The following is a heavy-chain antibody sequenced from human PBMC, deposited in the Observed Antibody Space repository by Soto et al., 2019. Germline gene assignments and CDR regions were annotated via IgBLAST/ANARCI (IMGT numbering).Heavy chain of an antibody. CDR1: GGSISSGGYY. CDR3: AGGYCSGSSIHECFAL. CDR2: IYYSGST. D-gene: IGHD6-19*01. J-gene: IGHJ1*01. V-gene: IGHV4-31*03. Sequence: SETLSLTCTVSGGSISSGGYYWSWIRQHPGKGLEWIGYIYYSGSTYYNPSLKSRVTISVDTSKNQFSLKLSSVTAADTAVYYCAGGYCSGSSIHECFALWRHGTLVTVSS.